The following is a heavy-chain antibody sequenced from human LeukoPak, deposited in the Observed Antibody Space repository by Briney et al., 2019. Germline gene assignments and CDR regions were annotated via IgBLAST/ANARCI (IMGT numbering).Heavy chain of an antibody. CDR1: GFTFSSYW. V-gene: IGHV3-7*03. J-gene: IGHJ4*02. CDR3: ARDRARYYFDY. CDR2: IKQDGSEK. Sequence: PGGSLRLSCAAFGFTFSSYWMSWVRQAPGKGLEWVANIKQDGSEKYYVDSVKGRFTISRDNAKNSLYLQMNSLRAEDTAVYYCARDRARYYFDYWGQGTLVTVTS.